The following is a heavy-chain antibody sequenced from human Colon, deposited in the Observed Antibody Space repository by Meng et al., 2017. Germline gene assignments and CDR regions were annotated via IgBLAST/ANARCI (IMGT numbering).Heavy chain of an antibody. V-gene: IGHV4-4*02. Sequence: QVQLQESGPGLGKPSGTLSLTCAVSGGSINSSNWWLWSRQPPGKGLEWLGEIYHGGNTNYNPSLKSRVTLSLDKSKNQFSLRLTSVTAADTAMYYCSRGVVAGAMVWFDPWGPGTLVTVSS. D-gene: IGHD2-2*01. J-gene: IGHJ5*02. CDR1: GGSINSSNW. CDR3: SRGVVAGAMVWFDP. CDR2: IYHGGNT.